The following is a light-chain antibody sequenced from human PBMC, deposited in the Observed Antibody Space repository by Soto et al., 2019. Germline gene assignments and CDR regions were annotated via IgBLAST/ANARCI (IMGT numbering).Light chain of an antibody. CDR3: QQYNSYST. Sequence: DIQMTQSPFALSASVGDRVTITCRASQSISSWLAWYQQKPGKAPKLLIYKASTLASGVPSRFSGSGSGTEFTLTINSLQPDDFAAYYCQQYNSYSTFGQGTKVDIK. V-gene: IGKV1-5*03. CDR2: KAS. CDR1: QSISSW. J-gene: IGKJ1*01.